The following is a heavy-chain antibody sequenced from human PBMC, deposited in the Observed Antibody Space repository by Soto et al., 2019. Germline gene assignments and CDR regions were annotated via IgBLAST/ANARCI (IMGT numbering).Heavy chain of an antibody. J-gene: IGHJ6*02. Sequence: QLQLQESGPGLVKPSETLSLTCTVSSASISSSSYTWGWIRQPPGKGLEWIGSIYYSGTTYYNPSLNSRVTVSLDTSKNQCSLKVTSVTAADTAVYYCARLHGYCISSSCHGYYAMDVWGQGTTVTVSS. V-gene: IGHV4-39*01. CDR3: ARLHGYCISSSCHGYYAMDV. D-gene: IGHD2-2*01. CDR1: SASISSSSYT. CDR2: IYYSGTT.